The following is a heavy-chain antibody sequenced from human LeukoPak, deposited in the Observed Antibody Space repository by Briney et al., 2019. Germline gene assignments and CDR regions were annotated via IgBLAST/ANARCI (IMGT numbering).Heavy chain of an antibody. J-gene: IGHJ4*02. CDR3: ARDAPFHDY. CDR2: ISENGINR. V-gene: IGHV3-30*04. CDR1: GFIFYDYP. Sequence: GGSLRLSCTVSGFIFYDYPMHWVRQAPGKGLEWVAVISENGINRFCANSVKGRFTISRDNSANTLYLQINSLRREDSAIYYCARDAPFHDYWGQGTLVTVSS. D-gene: IGHD2/OR15-2a*01.